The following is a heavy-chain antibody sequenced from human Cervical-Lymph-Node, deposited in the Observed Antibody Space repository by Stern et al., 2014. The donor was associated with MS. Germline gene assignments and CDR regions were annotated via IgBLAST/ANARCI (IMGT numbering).Heavy chain of an antibody. CDR3: VRYGDYVDAFDM. CDR2: FDPDDAET. J-gene: IGHJ3*02. D-gene: IGHD4-17*01. V-gene: IGHV1-24*01. CDR1: GYSLTDLS. Sequence: QVQLVQSGAEVKKPGASGKVSCKVSGYSLTDLSMHWVRQPPGKGLEWMGGFDPDDAETIYAQQFQGRLTMTEDTSADTAYMELSSLRSEDTAVYYCVRYGDYVDAFDMWGQGTMVTVSS.